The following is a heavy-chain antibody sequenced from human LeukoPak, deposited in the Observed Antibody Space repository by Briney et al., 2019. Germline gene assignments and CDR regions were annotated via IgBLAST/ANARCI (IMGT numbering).Heavy chain of an antibody. CDR1: GFTFSNYD. Sequence: GRSLRLSCAASGFTFSNYDMSWVRRAPGKGLEWVSLIGGSSVNIYYADSVKGRFTISRDNSKNTLYLQMNSLRGDDTAVYYCTRGSTSTWYDYWGQGIQVTVSS. V-gene: IGHV3-23*01. D-gene: IGHD6-13*01. CDR2: IGGSSVNI. J-gene: IGHJ4*02. CDR3: TRGSTSTWYDY.